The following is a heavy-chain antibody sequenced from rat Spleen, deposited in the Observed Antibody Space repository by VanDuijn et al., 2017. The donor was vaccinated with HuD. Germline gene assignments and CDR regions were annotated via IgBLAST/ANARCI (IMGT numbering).Heavy chain of an antibody. CDR2: ISPSGGST. CDR1: GFSFSDCD. J-gene: IGHJ2*01. D-gene: IGHD1-6*01. CDR3: TRDRILRSTGFDY. Sequence: EVQLVESGGGLVQPGRSMLLSCAASGFSFSDCDMAWVRQAPTKGLEWVASISPSGGSTYYRDSVKGRFTISRDNAKSSLYLQMDSLRSEDSATYYCTRDRILRSTGFDYWGQGVMVTVSS. V-gene: IGHV5-25*01.